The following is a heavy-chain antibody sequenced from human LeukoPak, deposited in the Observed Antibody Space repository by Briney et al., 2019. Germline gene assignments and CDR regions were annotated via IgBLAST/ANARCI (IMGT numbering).Heavy chain of an antibody. D-gene: IGHD1-26*01. Sequence: VESLKISCKGSGYSFTNYWIVWVRQMPGKGLKWMGISYPGDSDARYSPSFQGQVTISADKSISTAYLQWSSLKASDTAMYYCARRRDLYSGSYYPFDYWGQGTLVTVSS. J-gene: IGHJ4*02. CDR3: ARRRDLYSGSYYPFDY. V-gene: IGHV5-51*01. CDR2: SYPGDSDA. CDR1: GYSFTNYW.